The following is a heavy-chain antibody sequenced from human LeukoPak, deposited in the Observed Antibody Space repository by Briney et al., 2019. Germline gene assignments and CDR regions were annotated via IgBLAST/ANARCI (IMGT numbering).Heavy chain of an antibody. CDR1: GFTFSSYA. V-gene: IGHV3-23*01. CDR2: ISGSGGST. J-gene: IGHJ6*02. CDR3: AKYSSTSLRDYYGMDV. D-gene: IGHD2-2*01. Sequence: GGSLRLSCAASGFTFSSYAMSWVRQAPGKGLEWVSSISGSGGSTYYADSVKGRFTISRDNSKNTLYLQMNSLRAEDTAVYYCAKYSSTSLRDYYGMDVWGQGTTVTVSS.